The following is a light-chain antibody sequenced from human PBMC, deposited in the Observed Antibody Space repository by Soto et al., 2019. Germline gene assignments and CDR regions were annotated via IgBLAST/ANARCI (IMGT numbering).Light chain of an antibody. V-gene: IGLV2-8*01. CDR2: EVT. CDR1: SSDVGGYKY. Sequence: QSALTQPPSASGSPGQSVTISCTGTSSDVGGYKYVSWYQQHPGKAPKVMTYEVTKRPSGVPDRFSGSKSGNTASLTVSGLQAKDDADYYCSSYAGSNNLNWVFGGGTKVTVL. J-gene: IGLJ3*02. CDR3: SSYAGSNNLNWV.